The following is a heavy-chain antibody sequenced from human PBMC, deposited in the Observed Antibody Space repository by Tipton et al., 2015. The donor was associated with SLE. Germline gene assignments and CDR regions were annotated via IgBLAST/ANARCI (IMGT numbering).Heavy chain of an antibody. CDR2: IYYSGNT. D-gene: IGHD4-11*01. CDR1: GDSISSSSYY. Sequence: TLSLTCIVSGDSISSSSYYWGWIRQPPGKGLEWIGYIYYSGNTKYNPSLKSRVTISVDTSKNQFSLKLSSVTAADTAVYYCARERYSRYFDYWAQGTLVTVSS. CDR3: ARERYSRYFDY. J-gene: IGHJ4*02. V-gene: IGHV4-61*01.